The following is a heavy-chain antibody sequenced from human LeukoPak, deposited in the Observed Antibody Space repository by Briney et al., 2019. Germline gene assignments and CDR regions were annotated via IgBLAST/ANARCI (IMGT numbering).Heavy chain of an antibody. D-gene: IGHD3-10*01. Sequence: GGSLRPSCAVSGFTVSSDLMNWVRQAPGMGLEWVSSMNSGGDTYYADSVKGRFIISRDKSRNTLYLQMNSLRVDDTAVYYCARGGSMVRGVLWGQGTLVTVSS. CDR3: ARGGSMVRGVL. V-gene: IGHV3-53*01. CDR1: GFTVSSDL. J-gene: IGHJ4*02. CDR2: MNSGGDT.